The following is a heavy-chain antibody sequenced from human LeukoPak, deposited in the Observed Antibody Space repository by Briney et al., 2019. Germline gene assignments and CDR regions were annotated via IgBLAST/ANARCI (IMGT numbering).Heavy chain of an antibody. CDR1: GFTFSDYY. Sequence: PGGSLRLSCAASGFTFSDYYMSWIRQAPGKGLEWVATINPDGSMKWYLDSVNGRFTISRDNSDNAVFLQMNSLRVEDMAVYYCAKLLGDVTTLDYWGQGILVTVSS. CDR3: AKLLGDVTTLDY. CDR2: INPDGSMK. J-gene: IGHJ4*02. V-gene: IGHV3-7*01. D-gene: IGHD3-16*01.